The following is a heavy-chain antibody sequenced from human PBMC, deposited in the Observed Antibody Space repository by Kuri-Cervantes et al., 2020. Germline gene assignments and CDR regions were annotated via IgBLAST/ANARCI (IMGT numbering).Heavy chain of an antibody. D-gene: IGHD3-22*01. CDR2: IKQDGSEK. V-gene: IGHV3-7*01. CDR1: GFTFSSYW. Sequence: GGSLRLSCAASGFTFSSYWMSWVRQAPGKGLEWVANIKQDGSEKYYVDSVKGRFTISRDNAKNSLYLQMNSLRAEDTAVYYCARGGGWENYYYSSGYYDFDYWGQGTLVTVSS. J-gene: IGHJ4*02. CDR3: ARGGGWENYYYSSGYYDFDY.